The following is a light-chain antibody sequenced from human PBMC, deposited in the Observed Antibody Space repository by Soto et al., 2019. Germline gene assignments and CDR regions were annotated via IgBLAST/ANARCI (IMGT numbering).Light chain of an antibody. Sequence: EIVLKQSPGTLSLSPLERATLSFRASQSVSNNYLAWYQQKPGQAPRLLIYGASNRATGIPDRFSGSGSGTDFTLTISRLEPEDFAVYYCQQYGSSGTFGQGTKVDI. CDR1: QSVSNNY. CDR3: QQYGSSGT. CDR2: GAS. J-gene: IGKJ1*01. V-gene: IGKV3-20*01.